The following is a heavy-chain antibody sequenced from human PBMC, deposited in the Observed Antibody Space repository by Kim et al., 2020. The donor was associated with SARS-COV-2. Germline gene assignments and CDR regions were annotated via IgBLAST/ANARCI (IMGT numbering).Heavy chain of an antibody. V-gene: IGHV3-11*06. J-gene: IGHJ6*02. D-gene: IGHD3-16*01. Sequence: YADSVKGRFTISRDNAKNSLYLQMNSLRAEDTAVYYCARVWDYYYYGMDVWGQGTTVTVSS. CDR3: ARVWDYYYYGMDV.